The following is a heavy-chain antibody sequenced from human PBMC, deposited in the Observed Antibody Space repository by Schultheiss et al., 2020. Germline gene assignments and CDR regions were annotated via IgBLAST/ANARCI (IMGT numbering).Heavy chain of an antibody. V-gene: IGHV6-1*01. Sequence: SETLSLTCAISGDSVSSNSAAWNWIRQSPSRGLEWLGRTYYRSKWYNDYAVSVKSRITINPDTSKNQFSLQLNSVTPEDTAVYYCARDMGDYVWGSYRYGMDVWGQGTTVTVSS. CDR2: TYYRSKWYN. D-gene: IGHD3-16*02. J-gene: IGHJ6*02. CDR3: ARDMGDYVWGSYRYGMDV. CDR1: GDSVSSNSAA.